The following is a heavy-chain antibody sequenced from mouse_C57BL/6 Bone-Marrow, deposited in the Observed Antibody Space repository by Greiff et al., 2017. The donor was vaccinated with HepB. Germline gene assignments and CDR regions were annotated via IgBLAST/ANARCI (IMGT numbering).Heavy chain of an antibody. CDR1: GYTFTSYW. Sequence: QVQLQQPGAELVKPGASVKLSCKASGYTFTSYWLQWVKQRPGQGLEWIGEIDPSDSYTKYNQKFKGKATLTVDTSSNTAYMPVGSLTSEDSSVYYCTKDYYGRSYCFDYWGKGTTLTVSS. CDR3: TKDYYGRSYCFDY. V-gene: IGHV1-50*01. CDR2: IDPSDSYT. D-gene: IGHD1-1*01. J-gene: IGHJ2*01.